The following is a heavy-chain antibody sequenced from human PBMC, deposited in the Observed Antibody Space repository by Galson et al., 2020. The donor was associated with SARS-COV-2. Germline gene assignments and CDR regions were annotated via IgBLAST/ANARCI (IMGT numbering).Heavy chain of an antibody. CDR2: IYYSGST. Sequence: SETLSLTCTVSGASIRSYYWSWIRQPPGKGLEWIGYIYYSGSTNYNPSLKSRLTMSVDTSKNQFSLKGTSVTAAGTAVYYCAGSRVDMVATTALLYDYWGQGTLVTVSA. D-gene: IGHD5-12*01. CDR3: AGSRVDMVATTALLYDY. J-gene: IGHJ4*02. CDR1: GASIRSYY. V-gene: IGHV4-59*01.